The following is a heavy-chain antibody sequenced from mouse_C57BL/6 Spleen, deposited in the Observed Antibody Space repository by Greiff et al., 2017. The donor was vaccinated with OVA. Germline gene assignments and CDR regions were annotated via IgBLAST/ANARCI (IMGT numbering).Heavy chain of an antibody. Sequence: QVQLQQSGAELARPGASVKLSCKASGYTFTSYGISWVKQRTGQGLEWIGEIYPRSGNTYYNEKFKGKATLTADKSSSTAYMEFRSLTSEDSAVYFCAKIGPYGSPHYWYFDVWGTGTTVTVSS. CDR3: AKIGPYGSPHYWYFDV. D-gene: IGHD1-1*01. CDR1: GYTFTSYG. CDR2: IYPRSGNT. V-gene: IGHV1-81*01. J-gene: IGHJ1*03.